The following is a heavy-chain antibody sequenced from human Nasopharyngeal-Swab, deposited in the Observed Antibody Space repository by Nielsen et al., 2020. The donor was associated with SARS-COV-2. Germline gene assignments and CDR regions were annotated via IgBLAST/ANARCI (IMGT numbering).Heavy chain of an antibody. CDR2: IYYSGTT. CDR1: GGSISSSSYY. V-gene: IGHV4-39*01. Sequence: SETLSLTCTVSGGSISSSSYYWGWIRQPPGKGLEWIGGIYYSGTTYYNPSLRGRVTISVDTSKNQFSLKLSSVTAADTAVYYCVRRRSYCGGDCYSGSYFDSWGQGTLVTVSS. J-gene: IGHJ4*02. D-gene: IGHD2-21*02. CDR3: VRRRSYCGGDCYSGSYFDS.